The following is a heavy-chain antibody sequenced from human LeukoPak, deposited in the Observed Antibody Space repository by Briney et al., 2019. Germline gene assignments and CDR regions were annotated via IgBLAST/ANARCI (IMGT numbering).Heavy chain of an antibody. D-gene: IGHD6-19*01. CDR2: ISYDGSNK. V-gene: IGHV3-30*03. CDR1: GFTFSSYS. J-gene: IGHJ4*02. CDR3: ASQRGGPYSSGWYSSLDY. Sequence: SGGSLRLSCAAAGFTFSSYSMHWVRQAPGKGLEWVAVISYDGSNKYYADSVKGRFTISRDNSKNTLYLQMNSLRAEDTAVYYCASQRGGPYSSGWYSSLDYWGQGTLVTVSS.